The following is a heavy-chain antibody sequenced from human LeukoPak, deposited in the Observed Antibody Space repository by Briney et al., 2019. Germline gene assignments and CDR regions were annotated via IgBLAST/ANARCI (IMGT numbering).Heavy chain of an antibody. V-gene: IGHV3-33*01. CDR1: GFTFSSYG. D-gene: IGHD1-7*01. Sequence: GGSLRLSCAASGFTFSSYGMHWVRQAPGKGLEWVAVVWYEGTNKYYGDSVKGRFTISKDNSKNTLYRQMNSLRAEDTAMYYCARQGGLGNYATGSWFDPWGQGTLVTVSS. CDR3: ARQGGLGNYATGSWFDP. CDR2: VWYEGTNK. J-gene: IGHJ5*02.